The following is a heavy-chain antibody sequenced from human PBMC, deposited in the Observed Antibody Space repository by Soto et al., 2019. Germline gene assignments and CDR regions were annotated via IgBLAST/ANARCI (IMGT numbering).Heavy chain of an antibody. Sequence: PVGSLRLSCAASGFTVSSSYMSWVRQAPGQGLEWVSIIYTGGSTYYADSVKGRFTISRDNSKNTLYLQMNSLRAEDTAVYYCARDLAYYYDSSGHSNIWGQGTMVTVSS. J-gene: IGHJ3*02. V-gene: IGHV3-53*01. CDR1: GFTVSSSY. CDR3: ARDLAYYYDSSGHSNI. D-gene: IGHD3-22*01. CDR2: IYTGGST.